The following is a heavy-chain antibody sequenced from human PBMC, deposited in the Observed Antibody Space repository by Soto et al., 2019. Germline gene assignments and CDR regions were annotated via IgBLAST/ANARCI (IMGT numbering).Heavy chain of an antibody. CDR3: AKGVDYDFWSGLDY. CDR2: ISWNSGNL. J-gene: IGHJ4*02. V-gene: IGHV3-9*01. CDR1: GLKFQEYS. Sequence: GNSLTLSCAESGLKFQEYSTNWARQAAGKGLEWISGISWNSGNLVYADSVKGRFTISRDNAKNSLYLQMNSLRTEDTALYYCAKGVDYDFWSGLDYWGQGTLVTVSS. D-gene: IGHD3-3*01.